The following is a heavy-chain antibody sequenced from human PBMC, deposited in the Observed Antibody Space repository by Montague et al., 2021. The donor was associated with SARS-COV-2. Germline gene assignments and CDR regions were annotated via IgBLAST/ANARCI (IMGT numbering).Heavy chain of an antibody. J-gene: IGHJ4*02. CDR1: GDSVASNSAA. V-gene: IGHV6-1*01. CDR3: ARGGWGAPGTGRLFDY. CDR2: TYYRSKWYN. D-gene: IGHD3-10*01. Sequence: CAISGDSVASNSAAWNWIRQSPSRGPEWLGRTYYRSKWYNDYAVSVKSRITINPDTSKNQFSLQLNSETPEDTAVYYCARGGWGAPGTGRLFDYWGQGTLVTVSS.